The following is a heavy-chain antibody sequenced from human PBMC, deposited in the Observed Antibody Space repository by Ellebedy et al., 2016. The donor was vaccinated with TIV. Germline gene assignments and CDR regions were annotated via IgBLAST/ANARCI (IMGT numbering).Heavy chain of an antibody. CDR1: GYDFSNYW. CDR3: ARTPGYSRNWDGWWFDS. D-gene: IGHD6-13*01. J-gene: IGHJ5*01. V-gene: IGHV5-51*01. CDR2: IYPDDSDT. Sequence: GESLKISCQGFGYDFSNYWIAWVRQSPGRGLEWMAIIYPDDSDTRYSPSFQGQVTNSADKSISTAYLQWSSLKASDTAMFYCARTPGYSRNWDGWWFDSWGQGTLVTVSS.